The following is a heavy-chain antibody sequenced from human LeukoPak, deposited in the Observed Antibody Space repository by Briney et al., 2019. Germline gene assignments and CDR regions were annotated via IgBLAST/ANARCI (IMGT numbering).Heavy chain of an antibody. J-gene: IGHJ6*03. CDR1: GGSISTSAFY. Sequence: SGTLSLTCTVSGGSISTSAFYWGWIRQPPGKGLEWIGSIYDSGNEFYNPSLKSRVTISADTSKNQFSLKLNSVTAADTAMYYCARQISDYYYYYMDVWGEGITVTVSS. CDR3: ARQISDYYYYYMDV. D-gene: IGHD2/OR15-2a*01. CDR2: IYDSGNE. V-gene: IGHV4-39*01.